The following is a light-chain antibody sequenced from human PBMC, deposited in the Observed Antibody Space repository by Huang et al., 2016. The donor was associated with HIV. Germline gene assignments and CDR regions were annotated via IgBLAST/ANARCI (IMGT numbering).Light chain of an antibody. Sequence: EIVMTQSPATLSVSPGERATFSCRASQRVSSNLAWYQQKPGQSPRLLSYGASTRATGIPARFSGSGSGTEFTLTISSLQSEDFAVYYCQQYNDWPPLTFGGGTKVEIK. CDR1: QRVSSN. CDR2: GAS. J-gene: IGKJ4*01. CDR3: QQYNDWPPLT. V-gene: IGKV3D-15*01.